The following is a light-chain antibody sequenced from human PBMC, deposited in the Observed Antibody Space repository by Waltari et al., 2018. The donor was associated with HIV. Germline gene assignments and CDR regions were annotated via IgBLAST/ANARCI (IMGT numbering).Light chain of an antibody. CDR2: EVT. CDR3: TSYTSAATVV. J-gene: IGLJ2*01. V-gene: IGLV2-14*01. Sequence: QSALTQPASVSGSPGQSITISCTGTSSDVGGYNYVSWYQQHPGKAPQVIIYEVTNRPSGVSNRLSGSKSGNTAYLTISGLQGEDEADYYCTSYTSAATVVFGGGTKLTVL. CDR1: SSDVGGYNY.